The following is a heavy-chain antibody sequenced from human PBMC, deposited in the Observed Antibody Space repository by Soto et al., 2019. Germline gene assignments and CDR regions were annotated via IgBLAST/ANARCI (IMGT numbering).Heavy chain of an antibody. CDR3: ARQRIAVAGPFDY. Sequence: SETLSLTCTVSGGSTSSSVYYWGWIRQPPGKGLEWIGSIYYSGSTSYNPSLKSRVTMSVDTSKNQFSLKLNSVTAADTAVYYCARQRIAVAGPFDYWGQGTLVTVSS. J-gene: IGHJ4*02. CDR2: IYYSGST. V-gene: IGHV4-39*01. CDR1: GGSTSSSVYY. D-gene: IGHD6-19*01.